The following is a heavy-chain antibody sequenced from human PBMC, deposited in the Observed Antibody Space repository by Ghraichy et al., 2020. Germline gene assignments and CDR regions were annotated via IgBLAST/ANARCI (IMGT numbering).Heavy chain of an antibody. CDR1: GFTFSSYS. CDR2: ISSSSSYI. D-gene: IGHD3-9*01. J-gene: IGHJ3*02. CDR3: ASEALRYFDWFPYEGSSGDRAFDI. V-gene: IGHV3-21*01. Sequence: GGSLRLSCAASGFTFSSYSMNWVRQAPGKGLEWVSSISSSSSYIYYADSVKGRFTISRDNAKNSLYLQMNSLRAEDTAVYYCASEALRYFDWFPYEGSSGDRAFDIWGQGTMVTVSS.